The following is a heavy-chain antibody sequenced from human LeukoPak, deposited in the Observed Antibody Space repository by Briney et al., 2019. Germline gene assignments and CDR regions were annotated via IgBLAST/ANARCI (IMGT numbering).Heavy chain of an antibody. CDR2: IKQEGREK. V-gene: IGHV3-7*01. J-gene: IGHJ4*02. Sequence: PGGSLRLSCGASGFTFCSFWMIWVREAPGKGREGVAHIKQEGREKYYVDSVKGRFTISRDNAKKSLYLQMNSLRAEDTAVYYCARDWANYYDSSGYEGHWGQGTLVTVSS. CDR1: GFTFCSFW. D-gene: IGHD3-22*01. CDR3: ARDWANYYDSSGYEGH.